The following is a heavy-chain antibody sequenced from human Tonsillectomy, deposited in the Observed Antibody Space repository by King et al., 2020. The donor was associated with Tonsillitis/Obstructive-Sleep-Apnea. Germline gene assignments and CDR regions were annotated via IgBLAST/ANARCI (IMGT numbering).Heavy chain of an antibody. D-gene: IGHD6-13*01. Sequence: VQLVESGGGLVQPGRSLRLSCAASGFTFDDYAMYWVRHVPGKGLEWVSGISWNSGSKGYGDSVKGRFTISRDNAKNTLYLQMNSLRAEDTALYYCAKDLIIAVTGTPGDAFDIWGQGTIVTVSS. CDR2: ISWNSGSK. J-gene: IGHJ3*02. V-gene: IGHV3-9*01. CDR3: AKDLIIAVTGTPGDAFDI. CDR1: GFTFDDYA.